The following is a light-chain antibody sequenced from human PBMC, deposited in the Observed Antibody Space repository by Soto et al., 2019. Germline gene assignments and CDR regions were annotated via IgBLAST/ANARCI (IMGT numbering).Light chain of an antibody. J-gene: IGKJ4*01. CDR1: QSVSSSY. CDR3: QQYGSSVT. V-gene: IGKV3-20*01. CDR2: DAY. Sequence: EIVLTQAPGTLPLSTGERATLACRASQSVSSSYLAWYQQIPGQAPRLLSYDAYRRATAIPDRFSGRGSGTDFTLTISRLETEDFEVYYCQQYGSSVTFGGGTKVEIK.